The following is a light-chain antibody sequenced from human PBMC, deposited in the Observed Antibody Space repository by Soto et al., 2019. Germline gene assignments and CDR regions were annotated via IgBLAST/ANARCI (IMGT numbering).Light chain of an antibody. J-gene: IGKJ4*01. Sequence: DIQMTQSPSSLSASAGDRVIITCQASQDIRNHLNWYQQKPGKAPKLLIYDVSNLATGVPPKFSGGGSGTDFILTISSLQAEDIAKYYCQHYDDLVTFGGGTKVEIK. CDR1: QDIRNH. CDR3: QHYDDLVT. V-gene: IGKV1-33*01. CDR2: DVS.